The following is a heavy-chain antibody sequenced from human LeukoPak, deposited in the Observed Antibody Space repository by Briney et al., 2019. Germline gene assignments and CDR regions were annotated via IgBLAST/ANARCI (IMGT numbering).Heavy chain of an antibody. CDR3: ARDKDYGDYDGWFDP. D-gene: IGHD4-17*01. CDR2: INSDGSST. CDR1: GFTFSSSW. J-gene: IGHJ5*02. Sequence: GGSLRLSCAASGFTFSSSWMSWLRQAPGKGLVWVSRINSDGSSTSYADSVKGRFTISRDNAKNTLYLQMNSLRAEDTAVYYCARDKDYGDYDGWFDPWGQGTLVTVSS. V-gene: IGHV3-74*01.